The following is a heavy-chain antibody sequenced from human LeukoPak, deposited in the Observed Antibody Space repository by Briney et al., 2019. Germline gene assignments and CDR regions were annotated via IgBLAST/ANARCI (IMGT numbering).Heavy chain of an antibody. V-gene: IGHV3-23*01. D-gene: IGHD3-10*01. Sequence: GGSLRLSCAASGFTFSSYWMHWVRQAPGKGLEWVSAISGSGGSTYYADSVKGRFTISRDNSKNTLYLQMNSLRAEDTAVYYCANPPMVRGGNEDYWGQGTLVTVSS. CDR3: ANPPMVRGGNEDY. CDR1: GFTFSSYW. CDR2: ISGSGGST. J-gene: IGHJ4*02.